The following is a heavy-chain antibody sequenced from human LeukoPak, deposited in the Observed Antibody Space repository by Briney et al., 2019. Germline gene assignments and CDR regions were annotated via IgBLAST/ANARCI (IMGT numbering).Heavy chain of an antibody. V-gene: IGHV1-18*01. D-gene: IGHD6-19*01. CDR1: GYTFTSYG. CDR3: ARAPGIAVAGTSWFDP. Sequence: ASVKVSCKASGYTFTSYGISWVRQAPGQGLEWMGWISAYNGNTNYAQKLQGRVTMTTDTSTSKAYMELRSLRSDDTAVYYCARAPGIAVAGTSWFDPWGQGTLVTVSS. J-gene: IGHJ5*02. CDR2: ISAYNGNT.